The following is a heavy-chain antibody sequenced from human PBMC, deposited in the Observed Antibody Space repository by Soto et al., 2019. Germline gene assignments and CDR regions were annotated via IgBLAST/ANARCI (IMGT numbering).Heavy chain of an antibody. J-gene: IGHJ5*02. V-gene: IGHV1-69*02. CDR2: IIPILGIA. D-gene: IGHD3-22*01. Sequence: KVSCKASGGTFSSYTISWVRQAPGQGLEWMGRIIPILGIANYAQKFQGRVTITADKSKNQFSMKMTSVTAADTAVYYCARSYYDSIGFTVGPWGQGTLVTVSS. CDR3: ARSYYDSIGFTVGP. CDR1: GGTFSSYT.